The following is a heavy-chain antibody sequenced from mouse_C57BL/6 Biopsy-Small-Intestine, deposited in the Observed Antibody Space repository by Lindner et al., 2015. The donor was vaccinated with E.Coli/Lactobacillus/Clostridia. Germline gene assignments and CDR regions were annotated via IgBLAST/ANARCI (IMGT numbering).Heavy chain of an antibody. Sequence: VQLQESGPELVKPGASVKISCKASGYALSTSWMNWVKQRPGKGLEWIGRIYPGDGDTNYNGKFKGKATLTADKSSSTAYMQLSSLTSEDSAVYFCARLGRDYWGQGTTLTVSS. CDR3: ARLGRDY. D-gene: IGHD4-1*01. CDR1: GYALSTSW. V-gene: IGHV1-82*01. J-gene: IGHJ2*01. CDR2: IYPGDGDT.